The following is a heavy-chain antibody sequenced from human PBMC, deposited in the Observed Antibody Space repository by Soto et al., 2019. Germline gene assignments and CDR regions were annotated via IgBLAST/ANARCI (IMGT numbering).Heavy chain of an antibody. CDR3: FSPTPTPGAWGRWSTSVLYDMDV. J-gene: IGHJ6*02. V-gene: IGHV4-4*02. CDR1: GDSVSSSNW. CDR2: IYHSGST. Sequence: SETLSLTCAVSGDSVSSSNWWTWVRQPPGKGLQWIGEIYHSGSTNYNPSLKSRVTISVDNSRNQFSLNLSSVTAADSAVSTNFSPTPTPGAWGRWSTSVLYDMDVWGQGTTVTVSS. D-gene: IGHD7-27*01.